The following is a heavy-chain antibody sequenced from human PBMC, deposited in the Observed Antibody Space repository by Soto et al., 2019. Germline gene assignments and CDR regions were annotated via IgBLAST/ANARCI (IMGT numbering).Heavy chain of an antibody. V-gene: IGHV3-23*01. CDR1: GFTFSSYA. D-gene: IGHD4-17*01. Sequence: EVQLLESGGGLVQPGGSLRLSCAASGFTFSSYAMSWVRQAPGKGLEWVSAISGSGGSTYYADSVKGRFTISRDNSKNTLYLQMNSLKTEDTAVYYCTTDPAGPTTVNPKGWGQGTLVTVSS. CDR2: ISGSGGST. CDR3: TTDPAGPTTVNPKG. J-gene: IGHJ4*02.